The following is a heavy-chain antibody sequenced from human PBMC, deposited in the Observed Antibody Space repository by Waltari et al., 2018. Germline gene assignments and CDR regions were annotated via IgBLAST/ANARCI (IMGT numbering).Heavy chain of an antibody. Sequence: EVQLLESGGGLVQPGGSLRLSCAASAFTFSSYAMRWVRQAPGKGLEWVATVGSGGSTYYADSVKGRFTISKDSPQNTLYLQMSSLRAEDTAVYYCARAQLTMARNLDLWGRGTLVTVSS. CDR2: VGSGGST. D-gene: IGHD3-10*01. J-gene: IGHJ2*01. V-gene: IGHV3-23*01. CDR1: AFTFSSYA. CDR3: ARAQLTMARNLDL.